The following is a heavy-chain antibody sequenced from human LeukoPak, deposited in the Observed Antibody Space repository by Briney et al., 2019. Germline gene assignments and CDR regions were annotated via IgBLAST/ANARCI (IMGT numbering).Heavy chain of an antibody. V-gene: IGHV3-23*01. CDR1: GFTFSSYA. D-gene: IGHD3-10*01. Sequence: GGSLRLSCAASGFTFSSYAMSWVRQAPGKGLEWVSAISGSGGSTYYADSVKGRFTISRDNSKNSLYLQMNSLRTEDTALYYCAKVAGVGAYDYYGSGSYYKGDAFDIWGQGTMVTVSS. CDR3: AKVAGVGAYDYYGSGSYYKGDAFDI. CDR2: ISGSGGST. J-gene: IGHJ3*02.